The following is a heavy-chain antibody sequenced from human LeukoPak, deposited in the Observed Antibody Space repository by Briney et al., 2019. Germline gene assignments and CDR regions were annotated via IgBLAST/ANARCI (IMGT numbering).Heavy chain of an antibody. J-gene: IGHJ5*02. CDR3: ARDNSVRDEAWWFYP. CDR2: ISPTGGST. V-gene: IGHV1-46*01. CDR1: GYTFTSYD. Sequence: GSVRVSCKASGYTFTSYDMHWGGQAPGKGPEGVGLISPTGGSTAYAQKFQGRVTLTRDMSTSTDYLELSSLRSEDTAVYYCARDNSVRDEAWWFYPWGQGTLVTVSS. D-gene: IGHD5-24*01.